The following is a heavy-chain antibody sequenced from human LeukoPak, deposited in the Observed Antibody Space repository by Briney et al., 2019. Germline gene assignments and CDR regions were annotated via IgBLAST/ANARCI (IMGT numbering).Heavy chain of an antibody. D-gene: IGHD3-22*01. J-gene: IGHJ1*01. CDR1: GGSISSYY. V-gene: IGHV4-59*01. CDR2: IYFSGST. CDR3: ARLSLPQYYYDSSGYYGNFQH. Sequence: SETLSLTCTVSGGSISSYYWSWIRQPPGKGLEWIGYIYFSGSTNYNPSLKSRVTISVDTSRNQFSLQLSSVTAADTAVYYCARLSLPQYYYDSSGYYGNFQHWGQGTLVTVSS.